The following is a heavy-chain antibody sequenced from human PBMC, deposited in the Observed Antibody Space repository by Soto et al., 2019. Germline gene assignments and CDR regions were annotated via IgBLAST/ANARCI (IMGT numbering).Heavy chain of an antibody. J-gene: IGHJ3*02. CDR2: IYPGDSDT. D-gene: IGHD2-15*01. Sequence: PGESLKISCKGSGYSFTSYWIGWVRQMPGKGLEWMGIIYPGDSDTRYSPSFQGQVTISADKSISTAYLQWSSLKASDTAMYYCARQWRGYCSGGSCYTDAFDIWGQGTMVTVS. CDR1: GYSFTSYW. CDR3: ARQWRGYCSGGSCYTDAFDI. V-gene: IGHV5-51*01.